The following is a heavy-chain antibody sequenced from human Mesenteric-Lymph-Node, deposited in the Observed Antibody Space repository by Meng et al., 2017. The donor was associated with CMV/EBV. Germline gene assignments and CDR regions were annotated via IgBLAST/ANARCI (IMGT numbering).Heavy chain of an antibody. V-gene: IGHV3-15*01. CDR3: ATDLVAMVLLVAPAFDI. D-gene: IGHD5-18*01. J-gene: IGHJ3*02. CDR1: FNSAW. Sequence: FNSAWRTWAHQATGKGLEWVGRIKRETDGGTTDYAAPVKGRFTISRNDSKNTLYLQMNSLKTEDTAVYYCATDLVAMVLLVAPAFDIWGQGTMVTVSS. CDR2: IKRETDGGTT.